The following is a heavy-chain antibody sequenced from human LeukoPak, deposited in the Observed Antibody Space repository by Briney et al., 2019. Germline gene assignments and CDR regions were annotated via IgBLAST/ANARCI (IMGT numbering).Heavy chain of an antibody. D-gene: IGHD1-26*01. CDR1: GFIFDNYT. CDR3: AKDSGTGWDLDY. J-gene: IGHJ4*02. Sequence: GGSLRLSCAASGFIFDNYTMHWVRQAPGKGPGWLSLICGDANTRYYADSVKGRFTISRNNSKNSLYLHMTRLRTEGTALYYCAKDSGTGWDLDYWGQGNLVTVSS. CDR2: ICGDANTR. V-gene: IGHV3-43*02.